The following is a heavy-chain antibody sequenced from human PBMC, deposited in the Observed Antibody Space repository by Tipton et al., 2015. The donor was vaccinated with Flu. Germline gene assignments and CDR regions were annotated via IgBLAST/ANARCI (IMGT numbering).Heavy chain of an antibody. V-gene: IGHV3-33*08. Sequence: SLRLSCAASGFTFSGHGMHWVRQAPGKGLEWVAVIWYDGSNRYYADSVKGRFTISRDNSKNTLYLQMNSLRVEDTAVYYCARHRDWTTVTRGGFDYWGQGTLVTVSS. D-gene: IGHD4-17*01. CDR3: ARHRDWTTVTRGGFDY. CDR2: IWYDGSNR. CDR1: GFTFSGHG. J-gene: IGHJ4*02.